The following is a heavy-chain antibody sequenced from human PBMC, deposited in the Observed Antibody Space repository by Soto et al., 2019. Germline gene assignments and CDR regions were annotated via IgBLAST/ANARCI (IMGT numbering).Heavy chain of an antibody. CDR3: ARAGGLGAVAVDY. CDR1: GGSISSGGYS. CDR2: IYHSGST. V-gene: IGHV4-30-2*01. Sequence: QLQLQESGSGLVKPSQTLSLTCAVSGGSISSGGYSWSWIRQPPGKGLEWIGYIYHSGSTYYNPSLKSRVTIAVDRSKNQFSLKLRSVTAADTAVYYWARAGGLGAVAVDYWGQGTLVTVSS. J-gene: IGHJ4*02. D-gene: IGHD6-19*01.